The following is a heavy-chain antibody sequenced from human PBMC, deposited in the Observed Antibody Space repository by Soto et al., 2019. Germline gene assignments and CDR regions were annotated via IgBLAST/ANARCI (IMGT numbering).Heavy chain of an antibody. Sequence: SQTLSLTCAISGYSVSSNSAAWNWIRLSPSRGLEWLARTYYRSRWYNDYAVSVRSRITVNPDTSKNQFSLQLTPVTPEDTAVYYCAGTTSHQWYYMDVWGKGTTVTSP. J-gene: IGHJ6*03. D-gene: IGHD1-7*01. CDR1: GYSVSSNSAA. V-gene: IGHV6-1*01. CDR3: AGTTSHQWYYMDV. CDR2: TYYRSRWYN.